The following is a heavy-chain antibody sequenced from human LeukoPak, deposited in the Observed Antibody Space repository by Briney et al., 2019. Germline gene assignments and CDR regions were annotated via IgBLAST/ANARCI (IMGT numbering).Heavy chain of an antibody. D-gene: IGHD6-6*01. V-gene: IGHV4-34*01. J-gene: IGHJ5*02. CDR3: ASGGEQLVGCRWFGP. Sequence: SETLSLTCAVYGGSFSSYYWSWIRQPPGKGLEWIGEINHSGSTNYNPSLKSRVTISVDTSKDQFSLKLSSVSAADTAVYYCASGGEQLVGCRWFGPWGQGTLVTVSS. CDR1: GGSFSSYY. CDR2: INHSGST.